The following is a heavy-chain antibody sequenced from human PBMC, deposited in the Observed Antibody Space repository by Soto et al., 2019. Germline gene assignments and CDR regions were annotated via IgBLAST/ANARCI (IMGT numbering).Heavy chain of an antibody. CDR3: AKAGSVGPPRNWFGP. CDR1: GYTFTSYY. D-gene: IGHD3-10*01. J-gene: IGHJ5*02. CDR2: INPSGGST. Sequence: ASVKVSCKASGYTFTSYYMHWVRQAPGQGLEWMGIINPSGGSTSYAQKFQGRVTMTRDTSTSTVYMELSSLRSEDTAVYYCAKAGSVGPPRNWFGPWGQSTRATVSS. V-gene: IGHV1-46*01.